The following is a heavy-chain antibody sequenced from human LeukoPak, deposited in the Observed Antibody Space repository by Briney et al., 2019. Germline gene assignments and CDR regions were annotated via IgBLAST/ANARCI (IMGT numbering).Heavy chain of an antibody. Sequence: SGPGLVKPSQTLSLTCAISGDSVSSNSAAWNWIRQSPSRGLEWLGRTYYRSKLYNDYALSVNSRITINPDTTKNQFSLQLNSVTPEDTAVYYCAREAAAGRPYYFDYWGQGTLVPVSS. CDR1: GDSVSSNSAA. V-gene: IGHV6-1*01. CDR3: AREAAAGRPYYFDY. J-gene: IGHJ4*02. D-gene: IGHD6-13*01. CDR2: TYYRSKLYN.